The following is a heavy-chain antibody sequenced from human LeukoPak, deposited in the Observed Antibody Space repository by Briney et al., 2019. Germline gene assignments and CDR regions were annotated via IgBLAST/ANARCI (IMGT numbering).Heavy chain of an antibody. CDR1: GFTFSDYY. CDR2: ISSSGSTI. CDR3: ASEYYDFWSGYHSSGAFDI. V-gene: IGHV3-11*01. D-gene: IGHD3-3*01. J-gene: IGHJ3*02. Sequence: HPGGSLRLSCADSGFTFSDYYMSWIRQAPGKGLEWVSYISSSGSTIYYADSVKGRFTISRDNAKNSLYLQMNSLRAEDTAVYYCASEYYDFWSGYHSSGAFDIWGQGTMVTVSS.